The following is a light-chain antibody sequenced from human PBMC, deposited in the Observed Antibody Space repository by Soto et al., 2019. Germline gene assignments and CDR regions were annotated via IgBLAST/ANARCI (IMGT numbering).Light chain of an antibody. V-gene: IGKV3-11*01. J-gene: IGKJ5*01. Sequence: EIVLTQSPATLSLSPGERATLSCRASQSIGWYLAWYQQKPGQAPRLLIYDAYTRSTDIPARFSGSGSGTDFSLTISSLEPEDFAVYYCQQRSNWPPITFGQGTRLEIK. CDR2: DAY. CDR1: QSIGWY. CDR3: QQRSNWPPIT.